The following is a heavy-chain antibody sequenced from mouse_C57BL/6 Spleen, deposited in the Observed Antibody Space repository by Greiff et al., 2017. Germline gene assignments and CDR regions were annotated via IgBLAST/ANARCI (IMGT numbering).Heavy chain of an antibody. J-gene: IGHJ3*01. CDR3: ALYYDGAY. Sequence: EVQLQQSGPELVKPGASVKISCKASGYTFTDYYMNWVKQSHGKSLEWIGDINPNNGGTSYNQKFKGKATLTVDKSSSTAYMELRSLTSEDSAVYYCALYYDGAYWGQGTLVTVSA. D-gene: IGHD2-4*01. CDR1: GYTFTDYY. V-gene: IGHV1-26*01. CDR2: INPNNGGT.